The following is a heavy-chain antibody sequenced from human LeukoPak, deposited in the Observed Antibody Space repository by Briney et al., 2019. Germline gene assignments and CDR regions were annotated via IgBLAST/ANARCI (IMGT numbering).Heavy chain of an antibody. CDR2: ISYDGSNK. J-gene: IGHJ4*02. CDR3: ARDNIVATFDY. Sequence: PGRSLRLSCAASGFTFSSYAMHLVRQAPGKGLEWVAVISYDGSNKYYADSVKGRFTISRDTSKNTLYLQMNSLRDEDTAVYYCARDNIVATFDYWGQGTLVTVSS. CDR1: GFTFSSYA. D-gene: IGHD5-12*01. V-gene: IGHV3-30-3*01.